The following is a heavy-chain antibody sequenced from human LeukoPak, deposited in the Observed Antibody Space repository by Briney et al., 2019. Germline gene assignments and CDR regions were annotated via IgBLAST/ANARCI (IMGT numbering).Heavy chain of an antibody. CDR3: ARGGGSYSSNYYMDV. D-gene: IGHD1-26*01. J-gene: IGHJ6*03. CDR1: EFSVGSNY. Sequence: GGSLRLSCAASEFSVGSNYMTWVRQAPGKGLEWVSLIYSGGSTYYSDSVKGRFTISRDNSKNTLYLQMNSLRAEDTAVYYCARGGGSYSSNYYMDVWGKGTTVTISS. V-gene: IGHV3-66*02. CDR2: IYSGGST.